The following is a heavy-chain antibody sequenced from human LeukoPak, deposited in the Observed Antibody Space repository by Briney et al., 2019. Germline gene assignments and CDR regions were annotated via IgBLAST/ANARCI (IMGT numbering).Heavy chain of an antibody. D-gene: IGHD1-1*01. CDR1: GFTFSSYS. CDR2: FSSSSSYI. CDR3: ARDSQRWSLENFYAMDV. V-gene: IGHV3-21*06. Sequence: PGGSLRLSCAASGFTFSSYSMNWVRKAPGKGLEWVSSFSSSSSYIYYADSVKGRFTISRDNSKNTLYLQMNSLRTDDTAVYYCARDSQRWSLENFYAMDVWGQGTTVSVSS. J-gene: IGHJ6*02.